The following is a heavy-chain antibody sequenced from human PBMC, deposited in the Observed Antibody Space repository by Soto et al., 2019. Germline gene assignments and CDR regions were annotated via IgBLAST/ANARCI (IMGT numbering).Heavy chain of an antibody. J-gene: IGHJ4*02. CDR3: ARATYYYGRSGYLYYFDY. V-gene: IGHV3-66*01. CDR1: GFTVSTYH. CDR2: IYSAGSA. D-gene: IGHD3-22*01. Sequence: GGSLRLSCAASGFTVSTYHMSWVRQAPGKGLEWVSVIYSAGSADFADSVKVRFTISRDNSKNTLYLQMTSLRAEDTAVYYCARATYYYGRSGYLYYFDYWGQGALVTVSS.